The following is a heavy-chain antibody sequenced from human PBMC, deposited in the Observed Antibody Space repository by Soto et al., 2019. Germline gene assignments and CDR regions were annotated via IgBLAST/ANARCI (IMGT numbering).Heavy chain of an antibody. CDR2: IRGSGGST. Sequence: PGVSLRVSCAASGFSFGSWAMSWVRQAPGKGLAWVSAIRGSGGSTYYAASVKGRFSISRDNSKKTLYLQMNSLGADDTAGYYCAKAPWQSIASRVGVYYFDYWGQGTLVTVS. D-gene: IGHD6-6*01. CDR3: AKAPWQSIASRVGVYYFDY. J-gene: IGHJ4*02. V-gene: IGHV3-23*01. CDR1: GFSFGSWA.